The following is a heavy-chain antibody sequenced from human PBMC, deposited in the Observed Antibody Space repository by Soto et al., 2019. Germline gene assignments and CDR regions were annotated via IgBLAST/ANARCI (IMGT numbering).Heavy chain of an antibody. CDR2: VYPDVSDT. CDR1: GYSFPGYW. Sequence: EVQLVQSGAEVKKSGASLKISCKGSGYSFPGYWIGWVRHMSGKGLEWMGLVYPDVSDTIYSPSFQGQVIISGDKTIDTAYLQWSTLKASDTAIYYCVTASWSTFGLDVWGQGTTVIVSS. D-gene: IGHD3-3*01. CDR3: VTASWSTFGLDV. J-gene: IGHJ6*02. V-gene: IGHV5-51*03.